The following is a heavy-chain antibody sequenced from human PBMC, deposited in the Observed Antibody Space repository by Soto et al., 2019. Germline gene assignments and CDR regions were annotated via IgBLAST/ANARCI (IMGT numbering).Heavy chain of an antibody. CDR3: LKETSPGGLDH. D-gene: IGHD2-2*01. CDR1: GFTSTDYA. CDR2: IFWNSDRI. Sequence: EVQLVESGGGLVQPGRSLRLSCAASGFTSTDYAMHWIRQVPGKSLEWVSGIFWNSDRIDYAGSVKGRFTISRDNAKNSLYLQMSSLRPEDSALYYCLKETSPGGLDHWGQGTLVTVSS. V-gene: IGHV3-9*02. J-gene: IGHJ4*02.